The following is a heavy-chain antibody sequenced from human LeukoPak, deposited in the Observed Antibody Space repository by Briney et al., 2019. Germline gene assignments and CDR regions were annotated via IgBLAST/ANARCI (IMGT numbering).Heavy chain of an antibody. CDR1: GITVSSNY. CDR2: IYSGGTT. D-gene: IGHD2-15*01. V-gene: IGHV3-53*01. CDR3: ARDRGSDDPIDY. Sequence: GGSLRLSCAASGITVSSNYMSWVRQPPGKGLERVSIIYSGGTTYYPASLQGPFTISRDNSKKTMSLQMDSLRVEDTAVYYCARDRGSDDPIDYWGQGTLVTVSS. J-gene: IGHJ4*02.